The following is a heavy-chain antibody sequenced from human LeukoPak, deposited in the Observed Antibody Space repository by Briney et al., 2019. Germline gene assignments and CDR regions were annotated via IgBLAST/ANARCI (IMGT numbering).Heavy chain of an antibody. CDR1: GFTFGKYW. J-gene: IGHJ4*02. Sequence: GGSLRLSCVASGFTFGKYWMSWVCQAPGKGLEWVANIKLDGSEENYVDSVKGRFTISRDNTKNSLYLQMNSLRAEDTAVFYCARDQYDTWSRRGNFDSWGQGTLVIVSS. CDR3: ARDQYDTWSRRGNFDS. CDR2: IKLDGSEE. V-gene: IGHV3-7*03. D-gene: IGHD3-3*01.